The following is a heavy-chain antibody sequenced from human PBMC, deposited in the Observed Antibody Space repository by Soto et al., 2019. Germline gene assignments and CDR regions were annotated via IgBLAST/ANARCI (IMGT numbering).Heavy chain of an antibody. V-gene: IGHV3-7*05. CDR3: ARDGSTSWYSYDYHGMDV. D-gene: IGHD5-18*01. CDR1: GFTFRTYW. CDR2: INQDGSEK. J-gene: IGHJ6*02. Sequence: EVQLVESGGGLVQPGGSLRLSCGASGFTFRTYWRTWARQVPGKGREGVANINQDGSEKNYVDSVKGRFTISRDNAKNSLYLQMSSLRAEDTALYYCARDGSTSWYSYDYHGMDVWGQGTTVTVSS.